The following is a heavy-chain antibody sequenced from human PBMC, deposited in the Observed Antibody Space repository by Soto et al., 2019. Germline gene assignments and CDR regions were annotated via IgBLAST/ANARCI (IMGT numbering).Heavy chain of an antibody. CDR3: TRAHCSGGSCYHLSWFDP. V-gene: IGHV3-49*03. CDR2: IRSKAYGGTT. D-gene: IGHD2-15*01. J-gene: IGHJ5*02. Sequence: GGSLRLSCTASGFTFGDYAMSWFRQAPGKGLEWVGFIRSKAYGGTTEYAASVKGRFTISRDDSKSIAYLQMNSLKTEDTAVYYCTRAHCSGGSCYHLSWFDPWGQGTLVTVSS. CDR1: GFTFGDYA.